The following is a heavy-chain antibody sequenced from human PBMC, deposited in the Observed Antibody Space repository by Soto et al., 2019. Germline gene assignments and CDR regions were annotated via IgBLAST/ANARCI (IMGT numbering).Heavy chain of an antibody. D-gene: IGHD4-17*01. V-gene: IGHV3-30*18. CDR1: GFTFSSYA. CDR3: AKENYGDPLDY. CDR2: ISYDGSTK. J-gene: IGHJ4*02. Sequence: QVQLVESGGGVVQPGRSLRLSCAASGFTFSSYAMHWVRQAPGKGLEWVAVISYDGSTKYYADSVKGRFTISRDDSKNTLYLQMNSLRAEDTAVYYCAKENYGDPLDYWGQGTLVTVSS.